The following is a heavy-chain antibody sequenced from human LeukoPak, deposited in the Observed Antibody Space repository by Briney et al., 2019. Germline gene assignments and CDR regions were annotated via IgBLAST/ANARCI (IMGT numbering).Heavy chain of an antibody. J-gene: IGHJ4*02. CDR1: GGSISSSSYY. CDR3: ARERLWCSSTSCYTE. CDR2: IYYSGSA. V-gene: IGHV4-39*02. Sequence: NPSETLSLTCTVSGGSISSSSYYWGWIRQPPGKGLEWIGTIYYSGSAYYTPSLKSRVTISVDTSKNQFSLKLSSVTAADTAVYYCARERLWCSSTSCYTEWGQGTLVTVSS. D-gene: IGHD2-2*02.